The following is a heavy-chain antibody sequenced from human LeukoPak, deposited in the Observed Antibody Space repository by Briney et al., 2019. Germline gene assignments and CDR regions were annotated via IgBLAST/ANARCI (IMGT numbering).Heavy chain of an antibody. V-gene: IGHV4-39*01. Sequence: SETLSLTCTVSGGSISSSSYYWGWIRQPPGKGLEWIGSIYYSGSTYYNPSLKSRVTISVDTSKNQFSLKLSSVTAADTVVYYCARGRVLRYFDYTYFDYWGQGTLVTVSS. CDR2: IYYSGST. D-gene: IGHD3-9*01. CDR1: GGSISSSSYY. J-gene: IGHJ4*02. CDR3: ARGRVLRYFDYTYFDY.